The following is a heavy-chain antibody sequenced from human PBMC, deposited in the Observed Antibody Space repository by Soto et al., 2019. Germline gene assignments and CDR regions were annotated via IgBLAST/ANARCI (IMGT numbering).Heavy chain of an antibody. CDR3: ARGRYDYVWGSSMTVH. J-gene: IGHJ4*02. CDR1: GFTLSSYS. CDR2: ISSSSSYI. D-gene: IGHD3-16*01. Sequence: PXGSLRLSFAASGFTLSSYSMNWVRQAPGKGLEWVSSISSSSSYIYYADSVKGRFTISRDNAKNSLYLQMNSLRAEDTAVYYCARGRYDYVWGSSMTVHWGQGTLVTVSS. V-gene: IGHV3-21*01.